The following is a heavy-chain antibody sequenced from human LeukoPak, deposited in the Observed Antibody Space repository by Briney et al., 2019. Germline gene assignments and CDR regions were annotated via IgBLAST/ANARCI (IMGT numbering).Heavy chain of an antibody. D-gene: IGHD6-19*01. J-gene: IGHJ5*02. CDR3: ARHCSGWYYDP. CDR2: IYASGST. CDR1: GGSISSYY. Sequence: SETLSLTCTVSGGSISSYYRSCIRPPPGKGLEWIGYIYASGSTNYNPSLKSRVTISVDTSKNQFSLKLGSVTAADTAVYYCARHCSGWYYDPWGQGILVTVSS. V-gene: IGHV4-59*08.